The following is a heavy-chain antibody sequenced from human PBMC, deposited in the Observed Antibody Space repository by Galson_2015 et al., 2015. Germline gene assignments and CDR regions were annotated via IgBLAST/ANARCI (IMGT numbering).Heavy chain of an antibody. V-gene: IGHV4-39*01. CDR2: IYYSGST. CDR1: GGSISSSSYY. Sequence: TLSLTCTVSGGSISSSSYYWGWIRQPPGKGLEWIGSIYYSGSTYYNPSLKSRVTISVDTSKNQFSLKLSSVTAADTAVYYCARQESGPFQKYYFDYWGQGTLVTVSS. CDR3: ARQESGPFQKYYFDY. D-gene: IGHD2-21*01. J-gene: IGHJ4*02.